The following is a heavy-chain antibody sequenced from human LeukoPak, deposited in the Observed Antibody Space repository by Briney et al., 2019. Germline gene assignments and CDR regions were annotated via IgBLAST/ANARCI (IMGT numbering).Heavy chain of an antibody. CDR3: VRSSEYKFGP. CDR1: GGSISGHY. CDR2: IFYDGGT. D-gene: IGHD6-6*01. J-gene: IGHJ5*02. V-gene: IGHV4-59*11. Sequence: SETLSLTCSVYGGSISGHYWSWIRQPPGKGLEWIAEIFYDGGTKYNPSFESRAFISLDTSKNQFSLRLTSMTAAGTAVYYCVRSSEYKFGPWGQGTLVTVSS.